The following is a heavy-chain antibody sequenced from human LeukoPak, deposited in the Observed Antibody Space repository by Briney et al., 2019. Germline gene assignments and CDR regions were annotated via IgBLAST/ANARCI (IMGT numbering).Heavy chain of an antibody. D-gene: IGHD1-26*01. CDR2: INPNSGGT. J-gene: IGHJ4*02. CDR1: GYTFTGYY. CDR3: ARDYLGAETVGATSGY. Sequence: GASVKVSCKASGYTFTGYYMHWVRQAPGQGLEWMGWINPNSGGTNYAQKFQGRVTMTRDTSISTAYMELSRLRSDDTAVYYCARDYLGAETVGATSGYWGQGTLVTVSS. V-gene: IGHV1-2*02.